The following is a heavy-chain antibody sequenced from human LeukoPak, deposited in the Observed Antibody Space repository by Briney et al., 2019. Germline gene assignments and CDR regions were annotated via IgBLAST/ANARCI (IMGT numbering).Heavy chain of an antibody. Sequence: PSETLSLTCTVSGGSISSYYWSWIRQPPGKGLEWIGYIYYSGSTNYNPSLKSRDTISVDTSKNQFSLKLSSVTAADTAVYYCARGGRYAAFDIWGQGTMVTVSS. D-gene: IGHD3-16*01. CDR3: ARGGRYAAFDI. CDR1: GGSISSYY. CDR2: IYYSGST. V-gene: IGHV4-59*01. J-gene: IGHJ3*02.